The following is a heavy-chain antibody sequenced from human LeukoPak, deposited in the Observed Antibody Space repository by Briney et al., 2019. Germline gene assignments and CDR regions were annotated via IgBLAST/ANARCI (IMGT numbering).Heavy chain of an antibody. CDR1: GFDFSNFV. CDR2: TSSDGTKR. D-gene: IGHD5-18*01. J-gene: IGHJ4*02. CDR3: ARGYRSDYYFDS. V-gene: IGHV3-30*01. Sequence: GGSLRLSCAASGFDFSNFVMKWVRQAPGQGLELFAVTSSDGTKRYYADSVKGRFTVSRDNSKNSLYLQMNSLRPEDTAVYYCARGYRSDYYFDSWGQGTLVTVSS.